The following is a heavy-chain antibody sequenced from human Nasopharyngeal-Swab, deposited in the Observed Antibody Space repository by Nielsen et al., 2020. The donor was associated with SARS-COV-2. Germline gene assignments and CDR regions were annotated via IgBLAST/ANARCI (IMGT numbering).Heavy chain of an antibody. J-gene: IGHJ3*01. CDR2: IKQDGSEK. CDR1: GFSFSSYW. V-gene: IGHV3-7*01. D-gene: IGHD4-17*01. Sequence: GGSLRLSCAASGFSFSSYWMSWVRQAPGKGLEWVANIKQDGSEKYYVDSLKGRFTVSRDNAKNSLYLQMNSLRAEDTAVYYCARIRYCDYNDAFDLWGQGTSVTVSS. CDR3: ARIRYCDYNDAFDL.